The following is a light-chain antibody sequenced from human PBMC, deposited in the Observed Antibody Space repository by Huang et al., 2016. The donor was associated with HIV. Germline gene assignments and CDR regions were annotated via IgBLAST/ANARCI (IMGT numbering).Light chain of an antibody. CDR1: QSITTY. CDR2: GAS. Sequence: DIQMTQSPSSLSASVGDRVTITCRASQSITTYLHGYQQKPGQAPNLLIYGASSLQSGVPSRFSGSGSGTDFTLTISGLQPDDFATYYCQQSYSIPFTFGQGTRLDIK. J-gene: IGKJ2*01. V-gene: IGKV1-39*01. CDR3: QQSYSIPFT.